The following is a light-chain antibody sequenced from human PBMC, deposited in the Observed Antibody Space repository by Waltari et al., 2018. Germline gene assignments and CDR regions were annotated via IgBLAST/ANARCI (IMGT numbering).Light chain of an antibody. CDR1: SIDVWSYKF. Sequence: QSALTQPASVSGSPGQSITIPLPGTSIDVWSYKFVSWYQQHPGKAPKLMIYEGTKRPSGVSNRFSGSKSGNTASLTLSGLQAEDEADYYCCSYAGRSTWVFGGGTKLTVL. V-gene: IGLV2-23*01. CDR2: EGT. J-gene: IGLJ3*02. CDR3: CSYAGRSTWV.